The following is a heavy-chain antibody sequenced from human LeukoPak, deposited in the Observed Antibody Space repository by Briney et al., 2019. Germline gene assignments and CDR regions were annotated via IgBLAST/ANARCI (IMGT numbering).Heavy chain of an antibody. J-gene: IGHJ4*02. V-gene: IGHV1-2*02. D-gene: IGHD5-12*01. CDR3: ARDYWGYSGYGTL. CDR2: INPNSGGT. CDR1: GYTFTGYY. Sequence: ASVKVSRKASGYTFTGYYMHWVRQAPGQGLEWMGWINPNSGGTNYAQKFQGRVTMTRDTPISTAYMELSRLRSDDTAVYYCARDYWGYSGYGTLWGQGALVTVSS.